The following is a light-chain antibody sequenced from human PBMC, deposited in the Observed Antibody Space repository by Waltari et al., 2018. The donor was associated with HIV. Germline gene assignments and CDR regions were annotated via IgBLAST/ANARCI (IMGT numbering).Light chain of an antibody. V-gene: IGKV3-15*01. J-gene: IGKJ1*01. Sequence: DIVMIQFPATLSVSLGDRVALSCRASQNVITNLAWYQQKPGQDPSLLIYGASTRASGIPARFTGGGSGSDFTLTINSLQSEDCGLYYCQQYNGWPRTFGQGTKV. CDR3: QQYNGWPRT. CDR2: GAS. CDR1: QNVITN.